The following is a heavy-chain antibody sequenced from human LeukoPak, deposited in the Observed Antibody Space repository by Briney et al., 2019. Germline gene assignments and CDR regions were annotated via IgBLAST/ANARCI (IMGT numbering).Heavy chain of an antibody. CDR2: ISSSGSTI. J-gene: IGHJ6*03. CDR1: GFTFSSYE. V-gene: IGHV3-48*03. CDR3: ASASRVYYYYMDV. Sequence: GGPLRLSCAASGFTFSSYEMNWVRQAPGKGLEWVSYISSSGSTIYYADSVKGRFTISRDNAKNSLYLQMNSLRAEDTAVYYCASASRVYYYYMDVWGKGTTVTVSS.